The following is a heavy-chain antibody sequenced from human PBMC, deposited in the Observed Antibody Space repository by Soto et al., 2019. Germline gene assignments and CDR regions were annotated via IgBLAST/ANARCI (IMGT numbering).Heavy chain of an antibody. Sequence: SEILSLTCTVSGGSISSYYWSWIRQPPGKGLEWIGYIYYSGSTDYDPSLKSRVTISVDTSKNQFSLKLSSVTAADTAVYYCARRWGTYFDFWGQGTLVTVSS. V-gene: IGHV4-59*01. J-gene: IGHJ4*02. CDR2: IYYSGST. D-gene: IGHD7-27*01. CDR1: GGSISSYY. CDR3: ARRWGTYFDF.